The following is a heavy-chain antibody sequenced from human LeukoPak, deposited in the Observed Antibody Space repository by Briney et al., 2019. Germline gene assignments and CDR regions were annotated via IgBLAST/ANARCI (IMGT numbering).Heavy chain of an antibody. CDR1: GDSVSTNSVA. D-gene: IGHD5-24*01. CDR2: TYYKSKWYN. CDR3: ARELDGYNSKPLDY. Sequence: SQTLSLTCAISGDSVSTNSVAWNWIRQSPSRGLEWLGRTYYKSKWYNDYAVSVKSRITINPDTSKNQISLQLKSVTPEDTAVYYCARELDGYNSKPLDYWGQGTLVTVSS. V-gene: IGHV6-1*01. J-gene: IGHJ4*02.